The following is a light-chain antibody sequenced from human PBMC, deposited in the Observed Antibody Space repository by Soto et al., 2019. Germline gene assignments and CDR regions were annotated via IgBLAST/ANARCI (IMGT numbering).Light chain of an antibody. Sequence: EIVMTQSPATLSVSPGERATLSCRASQSVSSSYLSWYQQKPGQAPRLLIYGASTRATGIPARFSGSGSGTDFTLTISSLQPEDFAVYYCQQDYNLLTFGQGTRLEIK. J-gene: IGKJ5*01. V-gene: IGKV3D-7*01. CDR2: GAS. CDR1: QSVSSSY. CDR3: QQDYNLLT.